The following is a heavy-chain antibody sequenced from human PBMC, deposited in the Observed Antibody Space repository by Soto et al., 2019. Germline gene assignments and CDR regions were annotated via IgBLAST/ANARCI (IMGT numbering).Heavy chain of an antibody. Sequence: SETLSLTCTVSGGSITTGGYYWSWIRQLPGKGLEWIGHRYYSESTYYNPSLKSRVSISLDTSKNQFSLKLSFVTAADTAMYYCARNKCSGGSCYSWYLDYWGQGTPVTVSS. CDR3: ARNKCSGGSCYSWYLDY. D-gene: IGHD2-15*01. CDR1: GGSITTGGYY. J-gene: IGHJ4*02. V-gene: IGHV4-31*03. CDR2: RYYSEST.